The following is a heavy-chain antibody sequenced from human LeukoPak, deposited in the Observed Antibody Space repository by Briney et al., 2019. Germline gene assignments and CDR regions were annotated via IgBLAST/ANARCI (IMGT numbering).Heavy chain of an antibody. CDR3: ARGLGAPMVRGVHDAFDI. J-gene: IGHJ3*02. D-gene: IGHD3-10*01. Sequence: PSETLSLTCAVYGGSFSGYYWSWIRQPPGKGLEWIGEINHSGSTNYNPSLKSRVTISVDTSKNQFSLKLSSVTAADTAVYYCARGLGAPMVRGVHDAFDIWGQGTMVTVSS. CDR2: INHSGST. CDR1: GGSFSGYY. V-gene: IGHV4-34*01.